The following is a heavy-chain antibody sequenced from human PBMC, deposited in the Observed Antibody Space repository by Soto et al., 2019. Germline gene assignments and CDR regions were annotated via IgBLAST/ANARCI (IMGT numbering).Heavy chain of an antibody. D-gene: IGHD3-3*01. Sequence: GASVKVSCKASGGTFSSYAISWVRQAPGQGLEWMGGIIPIFGTANYAQKFQGRVTITADESTSTAYMELSSLRSEDTAVYYCARRTIFGVVRLIYGMDVWGQGTTVTVSS. CDR1: GGTFSSYA. V-gene: IGHV1-69*13. J-gene: IGHJ6*02. CDR2: IIPIFGTA. CDR3: ARRTIFGVVRLIYGMDV.